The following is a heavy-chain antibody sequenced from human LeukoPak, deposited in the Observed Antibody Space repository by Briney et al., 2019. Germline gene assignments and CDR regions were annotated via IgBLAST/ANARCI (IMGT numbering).Heavy chain of an antibody. V-gene: IGHV4-61*02. CDR2: IYTSGST. J-gene: IGHJ4*02. CDR3: ARGDRGGFDY. CDR1: GGSISSGSYY. D-gene: IGHD3-22*01. Sequence: SQTLSLTCTVSGGSISSGSYYWSWIRQPAGKGLEWIGRIYTSGSTNYNPSLKSRVTISVDTSKNQFSLKLSSVTAADTAVYYCARGDRGGFDYWGQGTLVTVSS.